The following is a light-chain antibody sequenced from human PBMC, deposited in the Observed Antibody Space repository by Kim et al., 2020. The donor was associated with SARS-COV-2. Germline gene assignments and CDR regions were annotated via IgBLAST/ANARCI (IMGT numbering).Light chain of an antibody. V-gene: IGKV3-15*01. Sequence: SVSPGERASLSCTASQNIRNNLAWYQQKPGQAPRLLIYGASTRATGIPATFNGSGSGTEFILTISSLQSEDFAVYYCLQYNDWPRTFGQGTKLEI. CDR1: QNIRNN. CDR3: LQYNDWPRT. CDR2: GAS. J-gene: IGKJ2*01.